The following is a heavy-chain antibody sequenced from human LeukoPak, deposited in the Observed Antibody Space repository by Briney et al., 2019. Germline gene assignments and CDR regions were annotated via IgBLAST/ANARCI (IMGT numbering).Heavy chain of an antibody. CDR2: IKSKTDGGTT. CDR1: GFTFSNAW. Sequence: GGSLRLSCAASGFTFSNAWMSWVRQAPGKGLEWVGRIKSKTDGGTTDYAAPVKGRFTISRDDSKNTLYLQMNSLKTEDTAVYYCARLVEMAIRHNAFDIWGQGTMVTVSS. J-gene: IGHJ3*02. V-gene: IGHV3-15*01. D-gene: IGHD5-24*01. CDR3: ARLVEMAIRHNAFDI.